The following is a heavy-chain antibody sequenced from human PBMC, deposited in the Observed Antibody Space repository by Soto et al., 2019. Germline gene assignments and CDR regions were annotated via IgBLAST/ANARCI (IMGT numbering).Heavy chain of an antibody. CDR2: ISWNSGSI. Sequence: GGSLRLSCAASGFTFDDYAMHWVRQAPGKGLEWVSGISWNSGSIGYADSVKGRFTISRDNAKNSLYLQMNRLRAEDTALYYCAKDTSSSWYFNWFDPWGQGTLVTVSS. CDR1: GFTFDDYA. V-gene: IGHV3-9*01. D-gene: IGHD6-13*01. J-gene: IGHJ5*02. CDR3: AKDTSSSWYFNWFDP.